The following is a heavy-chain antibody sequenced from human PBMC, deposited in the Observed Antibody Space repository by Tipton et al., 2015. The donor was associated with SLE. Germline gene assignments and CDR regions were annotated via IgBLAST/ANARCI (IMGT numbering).Heavy chain of an antibody. J-gene: IGHJ4*02. D-gene: IGHD6-19*01. V-gene: IGHV3-30*04. CDR3: AIAVAGTLFFDY. CDR1: GFTFSSYA. Sequence: SLRLSCAASGFTFSSYAMHWVRQAPGKGLEWVAVISYDGSNKYYADSVKGRFTISRDNSKNTLYLQMNSLRAEDTAVYYCAIAVAGTLFFDYWGQGALVTVSS. CDR2: ISYDGSNK.